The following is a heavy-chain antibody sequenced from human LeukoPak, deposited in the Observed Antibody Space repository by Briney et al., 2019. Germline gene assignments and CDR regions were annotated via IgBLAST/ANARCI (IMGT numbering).Heavy chain of an antibody. D-gene: IGHD3-9*01. Sequence: ASVKVSCEASGYTFTSYYMHWVRRAPGQGLEWMGIINPSGGSTSYAQKFQGRVTMTRDTSTSTVYMELSSLRSEDTAVYYCAREAALTGYYMGGWFDPWGQGTLVTVSS. CDR1: GYTFTSYY. CDR2: INPSGGST. V-gene: IGHV1-46*03. J-gene: IGHJ5*02. CDR3: AREAALTGYYMGGWFDP.